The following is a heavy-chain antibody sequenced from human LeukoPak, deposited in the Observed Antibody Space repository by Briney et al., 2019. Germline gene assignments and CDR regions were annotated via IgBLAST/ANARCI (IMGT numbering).Heavy chain of an antibody. CDR3: AKESFELRYFDWLLPD. CDR2: ISGSGGST. CDR1: GFTFSSYA. Sequence: GGSLRLSCAASGFTFSSYATSWVRQAPGKGLEWVSAISGSGGSTYYADSVKGRFTISRDNSKNTLYLQMNSLRAEDTAVYYCAKESFELRYFDWLLPDWGQGTLVTVSS. J-gene: IGHJ4*02. V-gene: IGHV3-23*01. D-gene: IGHD3-9*01.